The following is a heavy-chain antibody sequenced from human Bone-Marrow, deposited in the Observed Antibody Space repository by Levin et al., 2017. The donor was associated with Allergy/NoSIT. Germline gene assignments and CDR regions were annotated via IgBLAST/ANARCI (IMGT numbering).Heavy chain of an antibody. CDR2: IFYTGNT. J-gene: IGHJ4*02. CDR1: GGSISSSSYY. CDR3: ARHTVTII. V-gene: IGHV4-39*01. D-gene: IGHD4-17*01. Sequence: SQTLSLTCTVSGGSISSSSYYWGWIRQPPGKGLEWIGSIFYTGNTYYNPSLKSRVTISVDTSKNQFSLKLSSVTAADTAVYYCARHTVTIIWGQGTLVTVSS.